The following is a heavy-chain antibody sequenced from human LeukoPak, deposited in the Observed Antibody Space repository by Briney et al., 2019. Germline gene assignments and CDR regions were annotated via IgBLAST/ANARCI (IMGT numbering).Heavy chain of an antibody. Sequence: VASVKVSCKASGYTFTSYGISWVRQAPGQGLEWMGWIRGYNGNTNIAQKLQGRVTMTTDTSTSTGYMELRSLRSDDTAVYYCARVSPGPYGDYATPSIYWGQGTLVTVSS. V-gene: IGHV1-18*01. CDR1: GYTFTSYG. J-gene: IGHJ4*02. D-gene: IGHD4-17*01. CDR3: ARVSPGPYGDYATPSIY. CDR2: IRGYNGNT.